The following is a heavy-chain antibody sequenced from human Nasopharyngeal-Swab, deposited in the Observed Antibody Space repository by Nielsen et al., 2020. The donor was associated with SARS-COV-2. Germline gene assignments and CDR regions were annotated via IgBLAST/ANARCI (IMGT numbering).Heavy chain of an antibody. J-gene: IGHJ4*02. CDR2: ISYDGSNK. D-gene: IGHD3-22*01. CDR3: ASTPLDSSGYYYAFHY. Sequence: GESLKISCAASGFTFSRDTMRWVRQAPGKGLEWVAVISYDGSNKYYADSVKGRFTISRDISKNTLYLQMNSLRAEDTAVFYCASTPLDSSGYYYAFHYWGRGTLVTVSS. CDR1: GFTFSRDT. V-gene: IGHV3-30-3*01.